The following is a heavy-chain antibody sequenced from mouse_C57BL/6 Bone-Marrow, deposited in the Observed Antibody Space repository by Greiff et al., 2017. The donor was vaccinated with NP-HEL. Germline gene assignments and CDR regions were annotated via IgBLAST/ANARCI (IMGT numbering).Heavy chain of an antibody. J-gene: IGHJ4*01. Sequence: QVQLKESGPGLVAPSQSLSITCTVSGFSLTSYGVHWVRQPPGKGLEWLVVIWSDGSTTYNSALKSRMSTSKDNSKSQVFLKMNSLQTDDTAMYYCARLAGTGDYYAMDYWGQGTSVTVSS. D-gene: IGHD4-1*01. CDR3: ARLAGTGDYYAMDY. V-gene: IGHV2-6*03. CDR1: GFSLTSYG. CDR2: IWSDGST.